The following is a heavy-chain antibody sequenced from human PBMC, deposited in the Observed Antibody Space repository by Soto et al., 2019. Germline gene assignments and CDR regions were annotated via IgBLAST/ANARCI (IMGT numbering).Heavy chain of an antibody. CDR1: GGSISSYY. V-gene: IGHV4-59*01. D-gene: IGHD2-15*01. CDR2: IYYSGST. J-gene: IGHJ5*02. CDR3: ARVIRGYCSGGSCPNPYWFDP. Sequence: SETLYLTCTVSGGSISSYYWSWIRQPPGKGLEWIGYIYYSGSTNYNPSLKSRVTISVDTSKNQFSLKLSSVTAADTAVYYCARVIRGYCSGGSCPNPYWFDPWGQGTLVTVSS.